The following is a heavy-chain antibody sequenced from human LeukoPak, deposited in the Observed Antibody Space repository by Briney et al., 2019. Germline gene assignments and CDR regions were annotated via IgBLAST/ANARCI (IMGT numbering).Heavy chain of an antibody. CDR1: GFTFSDYA. CDR3: ARSVPDHTRFDY. J-gene: IGHJ4*02. Sequence: GGSLRLSCVASGFTFSDYAMNWVRQAPGKGLEWVSTFKTNSGQVYHAESVRGRFTISRDNSKNTVYLQMSSLRAEDTALYYCARSVPDHTRFDYWGQGALVTVSP. V-gene: IGHV3-23*01. CDR2: FKTNSGQV.